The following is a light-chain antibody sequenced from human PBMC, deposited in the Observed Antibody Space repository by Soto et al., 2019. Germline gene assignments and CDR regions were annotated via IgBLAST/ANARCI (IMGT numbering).Light chain of an antibody. CDR1: SSDVGNYNL. CDR3: SSYAGSTTYVV. CDR2: EGS. J-gene: IGLJ2*01. Sequence: QSVLTQPASVSGSPGQSITISCTGTSSDVGNYNLVSWYQQHPGKAPKLMIYEGSKRPSGVSNRFSGSKSGNTASLTISGLQAEDEADYFRSSYAGSTTYVVFGGGTKLTVL. V-gene: IGLV2-23*01.